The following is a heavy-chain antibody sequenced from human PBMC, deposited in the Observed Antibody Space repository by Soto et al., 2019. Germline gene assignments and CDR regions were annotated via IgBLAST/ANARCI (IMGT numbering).Heavy chain of an antibody. J-gene: IGHJ5*02. CDR2: IYYSGST. V-gene: IGHV4-59*01. CDR3: ARGRSGWYSDWFDP. Sequence: SETLSLTCTVSGGSISSYYWSWIRQPPGKGLEWIGYIYYSGSTNYNPSLKSRVTISVDTSKNQFSLKLSSVTAADTAVYYCARGRSGWYSDWFDPSGQGTLVTGSS. D-gene: IGHD6-19*01. CDR1: GGSISSYY.